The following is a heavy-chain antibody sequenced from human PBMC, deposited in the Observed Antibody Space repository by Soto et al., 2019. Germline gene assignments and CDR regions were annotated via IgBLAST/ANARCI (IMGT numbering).Heavy chain of an antibody. CDR2: ISWNSGNI. V-gene: IGHV3-9*01. CDR1: GFTFDDYA. Sequence: EVQLVESGGGLVQPGRSLRLSCAASGFTFDDYAMHWVRQPPGKGLEWVSGISWNSGNIGYADSVKGRFTISRDNAKNLLYLQMKSLRAEDTALYYCTKSSSYTYNYYMDVWGKGTTVTVSS. D-gene: IGHD6-6*01. CDR3: TKSSSYTYNYYMDV. J-gene: IGHJ6*03.